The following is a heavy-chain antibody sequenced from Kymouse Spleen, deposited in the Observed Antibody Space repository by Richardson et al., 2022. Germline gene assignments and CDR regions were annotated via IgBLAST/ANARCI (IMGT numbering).Heavy chain of an antibody. D-gene: IGHD1-20*01,IGHD1-7*01. CDR1: GYTFTSYD. CDR2: MNPNSGNT. J-gene: IGHJ6*02. V-gene: IGHV1-8*01. Sequence: QVQLVQSGAEVKKPGASVKVSCKASGYTFTSYDINWVRQATGQGLEWMGWMNPNSGNTGYAQKFQGRVTMTRNTSISTAYMELSSLRSEDTAVYYCARRYEAYNWNLYYYYYGMDVWGQGTTVTVSS. CDR3: ARRYEAYNWNLYYYYYGMDV.